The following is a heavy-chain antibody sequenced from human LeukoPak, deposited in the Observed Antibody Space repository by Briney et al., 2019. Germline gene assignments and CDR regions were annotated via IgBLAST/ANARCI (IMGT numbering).Heavy chain of an antibody. CDR2: IYHSGST. D-gene: IGHD3-3*01. J-gene: IGHJ5*02. V-gene: IGHV4-38-2*01. CDR1: GYSISSGYY. CDR3: AIARLTIFGVAPGGIWFDP. Sequence: PSETLSLTCAVSGYSISSGYYWGWIRQPPGKGLEWIGSIYHSGSTYYNPSLKSRVTISVDTSKNQFSLKLSSVTAADTAVYYCAIARLTIFGVAPGGIWFDPWGQGTLVTVSS.